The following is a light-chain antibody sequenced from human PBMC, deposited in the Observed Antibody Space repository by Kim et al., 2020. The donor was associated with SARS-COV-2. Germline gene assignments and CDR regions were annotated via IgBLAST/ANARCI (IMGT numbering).Light chain of an antibody. CDR1: SSDVGYYNL. CDR3: CSYAGSNTHVL. Sequence: QSITISCTGTSSDVGYYNLVSWYQHQPGKAPRLLLYEVTRRPSGVSNRFSASKSGNTASLTISGLQAEDEADYYCCSYAGSNTHVLFGGGTQLTVL. V-gene: IGLV2-23*02. J-gene: IGLJ2*01. CDR2: EVT.